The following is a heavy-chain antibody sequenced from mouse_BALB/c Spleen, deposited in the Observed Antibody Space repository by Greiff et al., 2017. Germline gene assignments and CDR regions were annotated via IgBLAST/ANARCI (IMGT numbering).Heavy chain of an antibody. J-gene: IGHJ4*01. CDR3: ARRSLYDYDKAMDY. D-gene: IGHD2-4*01. V-gene: IGHV3-8*02. CDR1: GDSITSGY. CDR2: ISYSGST. Sequence: VQLQQSGPSLVKPSQTLSLTCSVTGDSITSGYWNWIRKFPGNKLEYMGYISYSGSTYYNPYLKSRISITRDTSKNQYYLQLNSVTTEDTATYYCARRSLYDYDKAMDYWGQGTSVTVSA.